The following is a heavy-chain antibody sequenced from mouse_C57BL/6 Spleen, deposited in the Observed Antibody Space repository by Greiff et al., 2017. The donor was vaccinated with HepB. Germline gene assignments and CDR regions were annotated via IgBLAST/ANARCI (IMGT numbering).Heavy chain of an antibody. J-gene: IGHJ2*01. Sequence: QVQLQQPGAELVKPGASVKVSCKASGYTFTSYWMHWVKQRPGQGLEWIGRIHPSDSDTNYNQKFKGKATLTVDKSSSTAYMKLSSLTSEDSAVYDCATIYDGYYVPFDYWGKGTTLTVSS. CDR2: IHPSDSDT. CDR3: ATIYDGYYVPFDY. D-gene: IGHD2-3*01. V-gene: IGHV1-74*01. CDR1: GYTFTSYW.